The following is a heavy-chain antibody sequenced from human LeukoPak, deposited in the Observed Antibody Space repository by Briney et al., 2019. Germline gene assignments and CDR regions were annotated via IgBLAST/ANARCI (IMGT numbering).Heavy chain of an antibody. CDR1: GYTFTGYY. CDR2: ISAYNGNT. CDR3: ARDAPRLYYYGSGSRNDAFDI. V-gene: IGHV1-18*04. D-gene: IGHD3-10*01. J-gene: IGHJ3*02. Sequence: ASVKVSCKASGYTFTGYYMHWVRQAPGQGLEWMGWISAYNGNTNYAQKLQGRVTMTTDTSTSTAYMELRSLRSDDTAVYYCARDAPRLYYYGSGSRNDAFDIWGQGTMVTVSS.